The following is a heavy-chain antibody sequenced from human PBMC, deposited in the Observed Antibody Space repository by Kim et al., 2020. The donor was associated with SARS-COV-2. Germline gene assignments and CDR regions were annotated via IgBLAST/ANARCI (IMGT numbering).Heavy chain of an antibody. J-gene: IGHJ4*02. CDR1: GFTFSIFG. D-gene: IGHD2-2*01. Sequence: GGSLRLSCAASGFTFSIFGMYWVRQAPGKGLEWVAIISDDGNSKFYVDSVKGRFTISRDNSNNILYLQMSSLRPDDTAVYYCGKRQFSGVVLAAIDYWGQGTLVTVSS. CDR2: ISDDGNSK. CDR3: GKRQFSGVVLAAIDY. V-gene: IGHV3-30*03.